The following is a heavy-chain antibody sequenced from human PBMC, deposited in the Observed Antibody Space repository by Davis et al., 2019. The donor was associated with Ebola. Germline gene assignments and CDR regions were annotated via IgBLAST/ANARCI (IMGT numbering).Heavy chain of an antibody. CDR2: IYYSGST. CDR1: GGSISSGGYY. CDR3: ARASEWLRFLEWSAPYYYGMDV. J-gene: IGHJ6*02. Sequence: SETLSLTCTVSGGSISSGGYYWSWIRQHPGKGLEWIGYIYYSGSTYYNPSLKSRVAISVDTSKNQFSLKLSSVTAADTAVYYCARASEWLRFLEWSAPYYYGMDVWGQGTTVTVSS. D-gene: IGHD3-3*01. V-gene: IGHV4-31*03.